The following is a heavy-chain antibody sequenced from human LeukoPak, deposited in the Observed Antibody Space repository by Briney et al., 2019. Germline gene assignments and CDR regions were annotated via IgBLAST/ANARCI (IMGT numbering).Heavy chain of an antibody. J-gene: IGHJ4*02. V-gene: IGHV3-30*04. CDR3: AREGNLAYSFDY. CDR2: TSSDGSNQ. CDR1: GFTFSAYT. D-gene: IGHD2-21*01. Sequence: GSLRLSCAASGFTFSAYTKHWVRQAPGKGLEWVAVTSSDGSNQYYADSVKGRFTISRDNSKNTLYLQMNSLRAEDTAVYYCAREGNLAYSFDYWGQGTLVTVSS.